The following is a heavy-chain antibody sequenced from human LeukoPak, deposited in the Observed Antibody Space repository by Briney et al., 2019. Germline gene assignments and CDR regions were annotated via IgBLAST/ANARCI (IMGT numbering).Heavy chain of an antibody. Sequence: ASLEVSCKASGYNFIDHYIYWLRQAPGQGLEWMGWINPNSGATNYGQKFQGRVTMTGDTSMNTAHMELSRLTSDDTAMYFCARSVWYSGSYGFDYWGQGTLVRVAS. D-gene: IGHD1-26*01. CDR3: ARSVWYSGSYGFDY. CDR2: INPNSGAT. V-gene: IGHV1-2*02. J-gene: IGHJ4*02. CDR1: GYNFIDHY.